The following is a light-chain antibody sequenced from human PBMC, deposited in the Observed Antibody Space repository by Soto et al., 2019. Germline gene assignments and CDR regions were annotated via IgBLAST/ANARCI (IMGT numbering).Light chain of an antibody. CDR1: QSISSW. Sequence: DIQMTQSPSTLSASVGDRVTITCRASQSISSWLTWYQQKAGQAPKLLIYKASIVESGVPPRFSGSRAGTEFTLTIRSLQPDDSATYYCQQYSYFAPFGQGTRVEV. CDR2: KAS. J-gene: IGKJ1*01. CDR3: QQYSYFAP. V-gene: IGKV1-5*03.